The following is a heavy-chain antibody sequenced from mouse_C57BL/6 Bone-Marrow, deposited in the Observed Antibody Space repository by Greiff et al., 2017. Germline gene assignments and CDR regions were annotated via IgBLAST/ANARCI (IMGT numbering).Heavy chain of an antibody. J-gene: IGHJ2*01. CDR3: ASDYDGSSPDY. CDR1: GYTFTSYW. Sequence: LVESGAELAKPGASVKLSCKASGYTFTSYWMHWVKQRPGQGLEWIGYINPSSGYTKYNQKFKDKATLTADKSSSTAYMQLSSLTSDDSAVYYCASDYDGSSPDYWGQGTTPTVSS. D-gene: IGHD1-1*01. V-gene: IGHV1-7*01. CDR2: INPSSGYT.